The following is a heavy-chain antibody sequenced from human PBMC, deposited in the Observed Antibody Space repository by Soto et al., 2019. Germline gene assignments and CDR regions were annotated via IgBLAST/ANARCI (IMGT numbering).Heavy chain of an antibody. CDR1: GGSISSGDYY. J-gene: IGHJ3*02. CDR2: IYYSGST. CDR3: ARRPFVVVTASSGPHDAFDI. D-gene: IGHD2-21*02. V-gene: IGHV4-30-4*01. Sequence: QVQLQESGPGLVKPSQTLSLTCTVSGGSISSGDYYWSWIRQPPGKGLEWIGYIYYSGSTYYNPSRKSRVTLSVDTSKNQFSLKLSSVTAADTAVYYCARRPFVVVTASSGPHDAFDIWGQGTMVTVSS.